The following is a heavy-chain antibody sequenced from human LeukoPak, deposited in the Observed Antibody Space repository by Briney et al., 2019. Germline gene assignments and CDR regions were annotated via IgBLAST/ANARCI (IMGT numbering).Heavy chain of an antibody. CDR1: GGTFSSYA. D-gene: IGHD3-9*01. CDR2: INAGNGNT. Sequence: ASVKVSCKASGGTFSSYAISWVRQAPGQGLEWMGWINAGNGNTKYSQEFQGRVTITRDTSASTAYMELSSLRSEDMAVYYCARGGGGYDILTGFGDYWGQGTLVTVSS. J-gene: IGHJ4*02. CDR3: ARGGGGYDILTGFGDY. V-gene: IGHV1-3*03.